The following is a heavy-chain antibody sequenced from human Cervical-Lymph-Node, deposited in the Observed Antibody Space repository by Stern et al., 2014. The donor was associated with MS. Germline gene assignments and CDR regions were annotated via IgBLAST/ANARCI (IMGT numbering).Heavy chain of an antibody. D-gene: IGHD3-10*01. J-gene: IGHJ4*02. CDR1: GGSVSHAGYH. Sequence: QLQLQESGPGLVKASQTLSLTCSVSGGSVSHAGYHWNWIRHHPGRGLEWIGFIFYNGRASYNPSLRSRLTISIDTSRNHFSLKVGSVTAADTAIYYCARGRRVGGKEGETDFWGPGTLVTVSS. CDR2: IFYNGRA. V-gene: IGHV4-31*03. CDR3: ARGRRVGGKEGETDF.